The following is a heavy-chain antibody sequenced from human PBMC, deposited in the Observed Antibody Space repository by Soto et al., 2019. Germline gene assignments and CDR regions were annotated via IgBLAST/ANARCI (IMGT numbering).Heavy chain of an antibody. V-gene: IGHV3-23*01. J-gene: IGHJ4*02. D-gene: IGHD2-2*01. CDR2: ISASDGST. CDR1: GFTFSSYG. Sequence: GGSLRLSCAASGFTFSSYGMGWVRQAPGKGLEWVSSISASDGSTYYADSVKGRFTISRDNSKNTLYLQMNSLRAEDTAVYYCARRAYCSTTTCYHSFDYWGQGTPVTVSS. CDR3: ARRAYCSTTTCYHSFDY.